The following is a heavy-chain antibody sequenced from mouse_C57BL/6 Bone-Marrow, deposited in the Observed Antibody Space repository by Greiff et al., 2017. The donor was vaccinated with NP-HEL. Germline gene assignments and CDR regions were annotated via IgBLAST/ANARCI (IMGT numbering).Heavy chain of an antibody. CDR2: IYPGSGST. V-gene: IGHV1-55*01. J-gene: IGHJ2*01. D-gene: IGHD4-1*01. CDR1: GYTFTSYW. Sequence: QVHVKQPGAELVKPGASVKMSCKASGYTFTSYWITWVKQRPGQGLEWIGDIYPGSGSTNYNEKFKSKATLTVDTSSSTAYMQLSSLTSEDSAVYYCARAGTGTRDYWGQGTTLTVSS. CDR3: ARAGTGTRDY.